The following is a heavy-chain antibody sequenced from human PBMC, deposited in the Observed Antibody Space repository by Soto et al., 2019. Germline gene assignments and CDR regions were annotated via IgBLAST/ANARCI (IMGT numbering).Heavy chain of an antibody. CDR1: GGSISSGGYY. J-gene: IGHJ5*02. CDR3: ARDRPDAYCGGDCPSNWFDP. CDR2: IYYSGST. D-gene: IGHD2-21*02. V-gene: IGHV4-31*03. Sequence: TLSLTCTVSGGSISSGGYYWSWIRQHPGKGLEWIGYIYYSGSTYYNPSLKSRVTISVDTSKNQFSLKLSSVTAADTAVYYCARDRPDAYCGGDCPSNWFDPWGQGTLVTVSS.